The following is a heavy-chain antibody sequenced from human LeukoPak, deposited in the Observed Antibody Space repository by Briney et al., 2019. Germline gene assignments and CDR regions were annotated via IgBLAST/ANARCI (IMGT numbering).Heavy chain of an antibody. J-gene: IGHJ4*02. Sequence: GGSLRLSCAASGFTFSSYAMHWVRQAPGKGLEWVAVISYDGSNKYYADSVKGRFTISRDNSKNTLYLQMNSLRAEDTAVYYCARDQKGYYDSSGYLPIDYWGQGTLVTVSS. V-gene: IGHV3-30*04. D-gene: IGHD3-22*01. CDR1: GFTFSSYA. CDR2: ISYDGSNK. CDR3: ARDQKGYYDSSGYLPIDY.